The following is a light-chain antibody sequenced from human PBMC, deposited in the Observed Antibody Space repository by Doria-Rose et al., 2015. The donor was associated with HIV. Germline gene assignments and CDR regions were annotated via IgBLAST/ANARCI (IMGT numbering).Light chain of an antibody. CDR1: QRVKSSY. CDR3: QQYGTSRGT. CDR2: DAS. Sequence: EIVLTQSPGTLSLSPGERATLSCRASQRVKSSYLAWYQQKPGQAPRLLIYDASTRATGIPDRFSVSGSGTDFTLTISRLEPEDVAVYYRQQYGTSRGTFGQGTRLEIK. V-gene: IGKV3-20*01. J-gene: IGKJ5*01.